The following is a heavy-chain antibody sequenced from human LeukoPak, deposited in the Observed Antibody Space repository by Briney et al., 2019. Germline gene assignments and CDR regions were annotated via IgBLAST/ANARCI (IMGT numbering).Heavy chain of an antibody. Sequence: SVKVSCKASGGTFSSYAISWVRQAPGQGLEWMGRIIPILGIANYAQKFQGRVTITADKSTSTAYMELSSLRSEDTAVYYCARVGPYDSSGPFDYWGQGTLVTVSS. V-gene: IGHV1-69*04. D-gene: IGHD3-22*01. J-gene: IGHJ4*02. CDR1: GGTFSSYA. CDR2: IIPILGIA. CDR3: ARVGPYDSSGPFDY.